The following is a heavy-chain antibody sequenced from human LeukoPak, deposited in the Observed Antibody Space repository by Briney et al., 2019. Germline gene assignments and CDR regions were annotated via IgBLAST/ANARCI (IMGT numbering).Heavy chain of an antibody. CDR1: GFTFSTYA. J-gene: IGHJ4*02. D-gene: IGHD4-17*01. Sequence: PGGSLRLSCAASGFTFSTYAVNWVRQAPGKGLEWVSTISGSGDSTYSADSVKGRFTISRDNSKNTLYLQMNSLRAEDTAVYYCGKSRGSTVTGEAVDYWGQGTLVSVSS. V-gene: IGHV3-23*01. CDR3: GKSRGSTVTGEAVDY. CDR2: ISGSGDST.